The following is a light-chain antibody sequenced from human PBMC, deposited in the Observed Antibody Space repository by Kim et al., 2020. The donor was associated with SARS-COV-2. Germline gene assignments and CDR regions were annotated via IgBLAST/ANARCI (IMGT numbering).Light chain of an antibody. CDR1: SSNIGAGYD. CDR3: QSYDSSLSAYV. CDR2: GNN. Sequence: QSVLTQPPSVSGAPGPRVTISCTGSSSNIGAGYDVHWYQQLPGTAPKLLIYGNNARPSGVPDRFSGSKSGTSASLAITGLQAEDEADYYCQSYDSSLSAYVFGTGTKVTVL. V-gene: IGLV1-40*01. J-gene: IGLJ1*01.